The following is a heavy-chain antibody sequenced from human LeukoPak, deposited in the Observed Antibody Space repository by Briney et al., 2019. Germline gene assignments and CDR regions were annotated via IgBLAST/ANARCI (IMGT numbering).Heavy chain of an antibody. CDR2: IHHSGST. V-gene: IGHV4-31*03. Sequence: RSSETLSLTCTVFGGSISSGDYYWTWIRQHPGKGLEWIGYIHHSGSTYYNPSLKSRLTISVVTPKNQFSLKVTVATAADTEAYYCARIKYNSGWYLDYWGQGTLVTVSS. CDR3: ARIKYNSGWYLDY. J-gene: IGHJ4*02. CDR1: GGSISSGDYY. D-gene: IGHD6-19*01.